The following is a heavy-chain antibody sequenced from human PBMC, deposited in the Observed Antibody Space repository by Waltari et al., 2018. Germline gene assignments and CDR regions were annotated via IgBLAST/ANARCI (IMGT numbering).Heavy chain of an antibody. J-gene: IGHJ4*02. CDR3: ARGRATNDY. CDR1: GFTFSNYL. Sequence: EVQLVESGGGLVQPGGSLRLSCAASGFTFSNYLMTWVRQAPGKGVEWVANKKQDGSEKYYVDSVKGRFTISRDNAKNSLYLQMNSLRAEDTAVYYCARGRATNDYWGQGTLVTVSS. CDR2: KKQDGSEK. V-gene: IGHV3-7*01.